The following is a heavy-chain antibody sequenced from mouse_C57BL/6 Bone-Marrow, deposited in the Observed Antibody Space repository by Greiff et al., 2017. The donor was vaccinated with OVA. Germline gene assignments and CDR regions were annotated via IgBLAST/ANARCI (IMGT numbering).Heavy chain of an antibody. CDR2: IDPSDSYT. CDR3: AIYGKSY. Sequence: QVQLKQSGAELVRPGTSVKLSCKASGYTFTSYWMHWVKQRPGQGLEWIGVIDPSDSYTNYNQKFKGKATLTVDTSSSTAYMQLSSLTSEDSAVYYCAIYGKSYWGQGTTLTVSS. V-gene: IGHV1-59*01. CDR1: GYTFTSYW. D-gene: IGHD2-1*01. J-gene: IGHJ2*01.